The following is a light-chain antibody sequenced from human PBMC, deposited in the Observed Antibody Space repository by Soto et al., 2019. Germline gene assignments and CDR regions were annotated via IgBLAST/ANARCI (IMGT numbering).Light chain of an antibody. CDR2: GAS. Sequence: IVLTQSPGTLSLSPGERATLSCGSSQSVTNNFLAWYQQKPGQAPRLLIYGASSRATGLLDMFSGSRSGTDFTLTISRLEPGEFAVYYCQQYGTLLFTFGPGTKEDIK. J-gene: IGKJ3*01. V-gene: IGKV3-20*01. CDR3: QQYGTLLFT. CDR1: QSVTNNF.